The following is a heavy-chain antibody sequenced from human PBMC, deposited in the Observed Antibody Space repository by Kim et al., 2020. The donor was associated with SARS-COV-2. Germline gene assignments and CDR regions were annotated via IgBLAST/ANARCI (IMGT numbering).Heavy chain of an antibody. J-gene: IGHJ4*01. V-gene: IGHV3-43*02. CDR3: AKAPYSGSYSYFDY. D-gene: IGHD1-26*01. CDR1: GFTFDDYA. Sequence: GGSLRLSCAASGFTFDDYAMHWVRQAPGKGLEWVSLISGDGGSTYYADSVKGRFTISRDNSKNSLYLQMNSLRTEHTALYYCAKAPYSGSYSYFDYWGHGTLVTVSS. CDR2: ISGDGGST.